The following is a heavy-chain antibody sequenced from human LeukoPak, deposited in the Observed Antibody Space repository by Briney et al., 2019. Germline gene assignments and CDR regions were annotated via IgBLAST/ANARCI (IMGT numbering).Heavy chain of an antibody. J-gene: IGHJ6*03. Sequence: PSETLSLTCTVSGGSIRGTSYYWGWIRQPPGKGLEWIGGIYYSGSTYYNPSLKSRVTISVDTSKNQFSLKLSSVTAADTAVYYCGRLFYDFWSGHYYYYMDVWGKGTTVTVSS. D-gene: IGHD3-3*01. CDR1: GGSIRGTSYY. V-gene: IGHV4-39*01. CDR2: IYYSGST. CDR3: GRLFYDFWSGHYYYYMDV.